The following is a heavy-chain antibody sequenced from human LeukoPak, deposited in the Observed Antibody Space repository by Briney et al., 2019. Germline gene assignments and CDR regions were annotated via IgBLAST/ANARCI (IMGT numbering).Heavy chain of an antibody. D-gene: IGHD3-16*01. J-gene: IGHJ4*02. V-gene: IGHV3-48*04. CDR2: VSISSGTI. CDR1: GFIYSSYA. CDR3: ARAMSTFGGVRNYFDS. Sequence: GGSLRLSCAASGFIYSSYAMHWVHQAPGKDLEWISFVSISSGTIYYADSVNGRYRISRDNAKSSLDLEMNSLRAEDTAVYYCARAMSTFGGVRNYFDSWGQGTLVTVSS.